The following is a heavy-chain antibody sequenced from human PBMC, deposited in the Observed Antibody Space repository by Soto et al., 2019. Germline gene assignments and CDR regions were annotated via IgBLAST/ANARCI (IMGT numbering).Heavy chain of an antibody. D-gene: IGHD1-20*01. J-gene: IGHJ4*02. Sequence: SETLSLTCAVYGGSFSGHYWSWIRQPPGKGLEWIGEINHSGSTNYNPSLKSRVTISVDTSKNQFSLKLSSVTAAGTAVYYCARESVTGRSGGYFDYWGQGTLVTVSS. CDR1: GGSFSGHY. V-gene: IGHV4-34*01. CDR3: ARESVTGRSGGYFDY. CDR2: INHSGST.